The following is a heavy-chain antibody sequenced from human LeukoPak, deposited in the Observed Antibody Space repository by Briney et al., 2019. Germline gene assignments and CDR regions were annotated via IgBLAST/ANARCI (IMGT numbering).Heavy chain of an antibody. CDR1: GYSISSGYY. Sequence: PSETLSLTCTVSGYSISSGYYWGWIRQPPGKGLEWIGSIYHSGSTYYNPSLKSRVTISVDTSKNQSSLKLTSVTAADTAVYYCARENPYYFDYWGQGTLVTVSS. J-gene: IGHJ4*02. CDR3: ARENPYYFDY. CDR2: IYHSGST. V-gene: IGHV4-38-2*02.